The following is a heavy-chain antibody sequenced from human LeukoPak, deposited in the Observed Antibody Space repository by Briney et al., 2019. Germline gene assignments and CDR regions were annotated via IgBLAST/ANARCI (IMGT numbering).Heavy chain of an antibody. CDR3: ARDPVPVRYFDWLLSEPFDY. CDR1: GYTFTSYG. D-gene: IGHD3-9*01. V-gene: IGHV1-18*01. Sequence: ASVKVSCKASGYTFTSYGISWVRQAPGQGLEWMGWISAYNGNTNYAQKLQGRVTMTTDTSTSTAYMELRSLRSDDTAVYYCARDPVPVRYFDWLLSEPFDYWGQGTLVTVSS. CDR2: ISAYNGNT. J-gene: IGHJ4*02.